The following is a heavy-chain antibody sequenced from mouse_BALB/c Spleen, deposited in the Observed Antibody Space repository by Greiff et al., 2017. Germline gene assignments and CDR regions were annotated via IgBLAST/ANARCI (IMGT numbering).Heavy chain of an antibody. CDR3: ARKSPPITTVVATDWYFDV. Sequence: EVQLVESGGGLVQPGGSRKLSCAASGFTFSSFGMHWVRQAPEKGLEWVAYISSGSSTIYYADTVKGRFTISRDNPKNTLFLQMTSLRSEDTAMYYCARKSPPITTVVATDWYFDVWGAGTTVTVSS. D-gene: IGHD1-1*01. V-gene: IGHV5-17*02. CDR2: ISSGSSTI. J-gene: IGHJ1*01. CDR1: GFTFSSFG.